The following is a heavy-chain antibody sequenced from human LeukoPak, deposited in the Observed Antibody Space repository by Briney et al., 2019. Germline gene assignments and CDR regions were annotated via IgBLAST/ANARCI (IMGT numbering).Heavy chain of an antibody. J-gene: IGHJ4*02. D-gene: IGHD2/OR15-2a*01. CDR3: ATGLVLPYYFDY. Sequence: ASVKVSCRASGYTFSSYAISWVRQAPGQGLEWMGGIIPIFGTANYAQKFQGRVTITADKSTSTAYMELSSLRSEDTAVYYCATGLVLPYYFDYWGQGTLVTVSS. CDR2: IIPIFGTA. CDR1: GYTFSSYA. V-gene: IGHV1-69*06.